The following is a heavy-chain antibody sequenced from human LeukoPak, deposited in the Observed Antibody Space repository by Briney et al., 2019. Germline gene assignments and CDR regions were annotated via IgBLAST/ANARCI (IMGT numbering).Heavy chain of an antibody. J-gene: IGHJ4*02. CDR3: ARGPSFRRALDY. CDR2: INHSEST. CDR1: GGSFSGYY. Sequence: SETLSLTCAVYGGSFSGYYWTWIRQPPGKGLEWIGEINHSESTNYNPSLKSRVTISVDTSKNQFSLKVSSVTAADTAVYYCARGPSFRRALDYWGQGTLVTVSS. V-gene: IGHV4-34*01. D-gene: IGHD2/OR15-2a*01.